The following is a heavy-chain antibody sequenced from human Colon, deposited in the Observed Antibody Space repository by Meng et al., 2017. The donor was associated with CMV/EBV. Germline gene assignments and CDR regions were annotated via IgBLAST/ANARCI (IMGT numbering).Heavy chain of an antibody. D-gene: IGHD5-12*01. V-gene: IGHV3-23*03. CDR1: GFTFGTYA. CDR2: IGSGGSSA. CDR3: VKDGGYSAYEGFDY. Sequence: GESLKISCAGAGFTFGTYAMGWVRPAPGKGPEWLSFIGSGGSSAYYADSVKGRFTVSRDNSKATLSLEMTSLRVDDTAVYYCVKDGGYSAYEGFDYWGQGALVTVSS. J-gene: IGHJ4*02.